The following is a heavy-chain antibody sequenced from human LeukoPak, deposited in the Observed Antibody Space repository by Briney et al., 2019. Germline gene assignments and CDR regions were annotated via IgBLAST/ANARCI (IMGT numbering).Heavy chain of an antibody. CDR2: INAGNGNT. D-gene: IGHD4-17*01. Sequence: ASVKVSCKASGYTFTSYAMHWVRQAPGQRLEWMGWINAGNGNTKYSQKFQGRVTITRDTSASTAYMELSSLRSEDTAVYYCAREENDYGDYAGPNDAFDIWGQGTMVTVSS. V-gene: IGHV1-3*01. J-gene: IGHJ3*02. CDR3: AREENDYGDYAGPNDAFDI. CDR1: GYTFTSYA.